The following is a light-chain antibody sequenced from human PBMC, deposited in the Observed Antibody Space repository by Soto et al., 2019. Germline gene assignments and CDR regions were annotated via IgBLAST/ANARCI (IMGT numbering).Light chain of an antibody. CDR1: SSKLGAGYD. CDR2: GNS. J-gene: IGLJ7*01. CDR3: QSYDSSLSGFV. Sequence: QSVLTQPPSVSGAPGQRVTISCTGSSSKLGAGYDVHWYQLLPGTAPKLLIFGNSNRPSGVPDRFSGSKSGSSASLAITGLQAEDEADYYCQSYDSSLSGFVFGGGTQLTVL. V-gene: IGLV1-40*01.